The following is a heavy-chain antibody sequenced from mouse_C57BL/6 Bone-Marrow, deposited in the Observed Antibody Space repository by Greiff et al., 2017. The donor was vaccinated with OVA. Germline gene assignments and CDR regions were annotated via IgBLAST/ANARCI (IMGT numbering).Heavy chain of an antibody. V-gene: IGHV1-26*01. Sequence: EVQLQQSGPELVKPGASVKISCKASGYTFTDYYMNWVKQSHGKSLEWIGDINPNNGGTSYNQKFKGKATLTVEKSSSTAYMELRSLTSEDSAVYYCARLEGRSSGPWFAYWGQGTLVTVSA. D-gene: IGHD3-2*02. CDR3: ARLEGRSSGPWFAY. CDR2: INPNNGGT. J-gene: IGHJ3*01. CDR1: GYTFTDYY.